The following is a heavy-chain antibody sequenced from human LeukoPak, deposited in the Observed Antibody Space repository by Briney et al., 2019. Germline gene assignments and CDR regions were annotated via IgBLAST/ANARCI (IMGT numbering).Heavy chain of an antibody. J-gene: IGHJ4*02. D-gene: IGHD6-19*01. CDR2: ISYDGSNK. Sequence: GGSLRLSCAASGFTFSSYAMHWVRQAPGKGLEWVAVISYDGSNKYYADSVKGRFTISRDNSKNTLYLQMNSLRAEDTAVYYCAEDGRIAVAGTCDYWGQGTLVTVSS. V-gene: IGHV3-30-3*02. CDR3: AEDGRIAVAGTCDY. CDR1: GFTFSSYA.